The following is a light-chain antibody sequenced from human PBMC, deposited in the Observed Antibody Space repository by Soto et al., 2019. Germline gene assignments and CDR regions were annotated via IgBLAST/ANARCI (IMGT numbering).Light chain of an antibody. CDR2: GAS. Sequence: EIVMTQSPATLSVSPGERATLSCRASQSVAHDLAWYQQKPGQAPRLLIYGASTRATGIPARFSGSGSGTDFTLTISSLEPEDFAIYYCHQRSSWPFTFGPGTKVDIK. J-gene: IGKJ3*01. CDR3: HQRSSWPFT. V-gene: IGKV3-11*01. CDR1: QSVAHD.